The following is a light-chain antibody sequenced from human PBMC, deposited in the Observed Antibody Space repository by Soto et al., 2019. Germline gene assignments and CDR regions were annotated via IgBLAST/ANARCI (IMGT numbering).Light chain of an antibody. CDR3: QQYGSSGT. J-gene: IGKJ1*01. CDR2: GAS. V-gene: IGKV3-20*01. CDR1: QSVSSSY. Sequence: EIVLTQSPGTLSLSPGERATLSCRASQSVSSSYLAWYQQKPGQAPRLLIYGASSRATGIPDRFSGSGPGTDFTLTISRLEPEDSAVYDCQQYGSSGTFGQGTKVDIK.